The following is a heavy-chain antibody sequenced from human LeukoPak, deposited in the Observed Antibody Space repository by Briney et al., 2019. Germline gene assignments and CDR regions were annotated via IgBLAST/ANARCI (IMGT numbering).Heavy chain of an antibody. D-gene: IGHD2-21*01. CDR1: GYSFTSYW. Sequence: GESLKSSCKGSGYSFTSYWIGWVRQMPGKGLEWMGIIYPGDSDTRYSPSFQGQVTISADKSISTAYLQWSSLKASDTAMYYCARPSGCGGDCYGAFDTWGQGTMVTVSS. CDR2: IYPGDSDT. J-gene: IGHJ3*02. CDR3: ARPSGCGGDCYGAFDT. V-gene: IGHV5-51*01.